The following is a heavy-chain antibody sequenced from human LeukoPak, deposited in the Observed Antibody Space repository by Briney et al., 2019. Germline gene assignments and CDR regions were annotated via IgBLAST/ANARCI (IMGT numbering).Heavy chain of an antibody. CDR3: AKSNTLAVAGRGDYFDY. CDR1: GFTFSSYA. V-gene: IGHV3-23*01. Sequence: GGSLRLSCAASGFTFSSYAMSWVRQAPGKGLEWVSAISGSGGSTYYADSVKGRFTISRDNSKNTLYLQMNSLRAEDTAVYYCAKSNTLAVAGRGDYFDYWGQGTLVTVSS. D-gene: IGHD6-19*01. J-gene: IGHJ4*02. CDR2: ISGSGGST.